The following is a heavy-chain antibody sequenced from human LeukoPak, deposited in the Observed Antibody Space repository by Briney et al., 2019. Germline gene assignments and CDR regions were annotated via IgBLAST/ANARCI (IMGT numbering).Heavy chain of an antibody. CDR2: ISYDGSNK. V-gene: IGHV3-30-3*01. Sequence: SCKASGYTSTSYGISWVRQAPGKGLEWVAVISYDGSNKYYADSVKGRFTISRDNSKNTLYLQMNSLRAEDTAVYYCAREKSSGSYFDYWGQGTLVTVSS. CDR3: AREKSSGSYFDY. D-gene: IGHD3-22*01. J-gene: IGHJ4*02. CDR1: GYTSTSYG.